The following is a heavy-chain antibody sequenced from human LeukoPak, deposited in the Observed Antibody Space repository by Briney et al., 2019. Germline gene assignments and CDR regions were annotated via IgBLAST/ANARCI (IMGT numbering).Heavy chain of an antibody. Sequence: SETLSLTCAVYGGSFSGYYWSRIRQPPGKGPEWIGEINHSGSTNYNPSLKSRVTISVDTSKNQFSLKLSSVTAADTAVYYCARGKRGKGLKTYYYDSSGYWPIDYWGQGTLVTVSS. V-gene: IGHV4-34*01. CDR3: ARGKRGKGLKTYYYDSSGYWPIDY. CDR2: INHSGST. CDR1: GGSFSGYY. D-gene: IGHD3-22*01. J-gene: IGHJ4*02.